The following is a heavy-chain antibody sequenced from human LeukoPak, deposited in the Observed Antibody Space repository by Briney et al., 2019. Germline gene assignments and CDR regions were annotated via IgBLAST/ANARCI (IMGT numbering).Heavy chain of an antibody. V-gene: IGHV4-59*08. CDR3: ARRVGDKDYFDY. CDR2: IYYSGST. Sequence: SETLSLTCAVSGGSISSYYWSWIRQPPGKGLKWIGYIYYSGSTHYNPSLESRVTISVDTSKNQFSLKLSSVTAADTAVYYCARRVGDKDYFDYWGQGTLVTVSS. CDR1: GGSISSYY. D-gene: IGHD1-26*01. J-gene: IGHJ4*02.